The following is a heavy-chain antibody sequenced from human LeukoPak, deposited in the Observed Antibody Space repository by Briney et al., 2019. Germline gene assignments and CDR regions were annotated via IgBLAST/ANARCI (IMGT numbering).Heavy chain of an antibody. Sequence: GGSLRLSCAASGFTFSGYAMGWVRQAPGKGLEWVAAISGSGGSTYYADSVKGRFTISRDNSKNTLYLQMNSLRAEDTAVYYCAKDSYGDYNFDYWGQGTLATVSS. CDR1: GFTFSGYA. D-gene: IGHD4-17*01. CDR3: AKDSYGDYNFDY. J-gene: IGHJ4*02. CDR2: ISGSGGST. V-gene: IGHV3-23*01.